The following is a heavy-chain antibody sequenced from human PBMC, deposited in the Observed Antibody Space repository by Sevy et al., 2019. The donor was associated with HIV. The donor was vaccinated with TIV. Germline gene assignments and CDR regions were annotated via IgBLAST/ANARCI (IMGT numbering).Heavy chain of an antibody. V-gene: IGHV3-53*01. CDR1: GFSVSRNH. CDR3: ARRLSSAWYFDF. Sequence: GGSLRLSCAASGFSVSRNHINWVRQAPGKGQEWISVIYSDGTTQYADSVKGRFTISRDTSNNTVYLRVSSLRADDTAVYYCARRLSSAWYFDFWGQGTLVTVSS. J-gene: IGHJ4*02. CDR2: IYSDGTT. D-gene: IGHD6-19*01.